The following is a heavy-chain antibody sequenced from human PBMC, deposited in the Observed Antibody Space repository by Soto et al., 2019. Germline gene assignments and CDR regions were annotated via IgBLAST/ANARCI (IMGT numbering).Heavy chain of an antibody. D-gene: IGHD2-15*01. CDR1: GGSFSGYY. V-gene: IGHV4-34*01. CDR3: ARPPRSEPTLFPFDS. CDR2: INHSGST. J-gene: IGHJ5*01. Sequence: SETLSLTCAVYGGSFSGYYWSWIRQAPGKGLEWIGEINHSGSTNYNPSLKSRVTISVDTSKNQFSLKLSSVTAADTAVYYCARPPRSEPTLFPFDSGGHGPLVTVPS.